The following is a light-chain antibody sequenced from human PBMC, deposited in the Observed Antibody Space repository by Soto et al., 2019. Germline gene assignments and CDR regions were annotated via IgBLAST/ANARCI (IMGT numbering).Light chain of an antibody. V-gene: IGKV3-15*01. CDR3: QHYNVYPWT. CDR2: GTS. J-gene: IGKJ1*01. Sequence: EVVLTQSHATLSVCPVVGGTLSCRASQSVSTHLAWYQQIPGQAPRLLIYGTSTRAAGIPARFSGRGSGTEFTLSISSLQPDDFATYYCQHYNVYPWTFGQGTKVDIK. CDR1: QSVSTH.